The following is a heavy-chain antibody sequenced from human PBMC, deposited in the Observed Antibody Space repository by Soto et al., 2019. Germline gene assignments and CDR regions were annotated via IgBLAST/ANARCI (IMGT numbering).Heavy chain of an antibody. J-gene: IGHJ4*02. Sequence: EVQLLESGGGLVQPGGSLRLSCAASGFTFSSYAMSWVRQAPGKGLEWISAVSGSGGSTYYADSVKGRFTISRDNSKDTLYLQMNILRAEDTAVYYCAKPPDYNWNDYWGQGTLVTVSS. V-gene: IGHV3-23*01. CDR1: GFTFSSYA. D-gene: IGHD1-20*01. CDR3: AKPPDYNWNDY. CDR2: VSGSGGST.